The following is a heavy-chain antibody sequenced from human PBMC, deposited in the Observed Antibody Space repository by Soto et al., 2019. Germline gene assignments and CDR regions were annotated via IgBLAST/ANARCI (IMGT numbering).Heavy chain of an antibody. J-gene: IGHJ4*02. Sequence: PGVSLRLSCPASGFTFSSYAIHWVRQAPGKGLEWVAVISYDGSNKYYADSVKGRFTISRDNPKNTLYLQMNILRAEDTAVYYCAXESVGAVAGQGGYYFDYWCQGTLVTVSS. CDR1: GFTFSSYA. CDR3: AXESVGAVAGQGGYYFDY. D-gene: IGHD6-19*01. CDR2: ISYDGSNK. V-gene: IGHV3-30-3*01.